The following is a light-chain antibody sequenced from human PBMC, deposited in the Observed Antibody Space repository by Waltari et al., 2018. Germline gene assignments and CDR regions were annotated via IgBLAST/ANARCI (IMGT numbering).Light chain of an antibody. Sequence: QSALTQPASVSGSPGQSITISCTGTSSDVGSYNLVSWSQQHPGKAPKLMIYEGSKRPSGVSNRFSGSKSGNTASLTISGLLAEDEADYYCCSYAGSSTFYVVFGGGTKLTVL. CDR1: SSDVGSYNL. CDR3: CSYAGSSTFYVV. CDR2: EGS. V-gene: IGLV2-23*03. J-gene: IGLJ2*01.